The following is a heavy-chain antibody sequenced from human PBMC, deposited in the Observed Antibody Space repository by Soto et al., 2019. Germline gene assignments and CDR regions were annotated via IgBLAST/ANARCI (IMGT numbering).Heavy chain of an antibody. CDR2: IYPGDSDT. CDR1: GYTFISYW. J-gene: IGHJ4*02. V-gene: IGHV5-51*01. Sequence: EVQLVQSGAEMKKPGESLKISCKACGYTFISYWIAWVRQKPGKGLEWMGMIYPGDSDTRYSPSFQGQVTISADKSINTAYLQWSSLEASDTAVYYCARIIAASGTGFDYWGQGTLVAVSS. CDR3: ARIIAASGTGFDY. D-gene: IGHD3-16*02.